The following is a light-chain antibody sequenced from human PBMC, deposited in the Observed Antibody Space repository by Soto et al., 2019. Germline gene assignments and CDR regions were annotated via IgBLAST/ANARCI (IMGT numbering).Light chain of an antibody. Sequence: DTVMTQSPATLSVSPGERATLSCRASQSVSSNLAWNQQKPGQAPRLLIYGASTRATGIPARFSGSGSGTEFTLTISSLQSEDFAVYYCQQYNNWPPYTFGQGTKLEIK. V-gene: IGKV3-15*01. CDR1: QSVSSN. CDR2: GAS. J-gene: IGKJ2*01. CDR3: QQYNNWPPYT.